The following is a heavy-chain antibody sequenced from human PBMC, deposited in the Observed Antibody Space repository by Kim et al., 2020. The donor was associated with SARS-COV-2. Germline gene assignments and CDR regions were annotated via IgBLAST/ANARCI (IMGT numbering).Heavy chain of an antibody. CDR1: GGSISSGGYY. CDR3: ARDGSGGSHYLYY. Sequence: SETLSLTCTVSGGSISSGGYYWSWIRQHPGKGLEWIGYIYYSGSTYYNPSLKSRVTISVDTSKNQFSLKLSSVTAADTAVYYCARDGSGGSHYLYYWGQGTLVTVSS. CDR2: IYYSGST. V-gene: IGHV4-31*03. D-gene: IGHD3-16*01. J-gene: IGHJ4*02.